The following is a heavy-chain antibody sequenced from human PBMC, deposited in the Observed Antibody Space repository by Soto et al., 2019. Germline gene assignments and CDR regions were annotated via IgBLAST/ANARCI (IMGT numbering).Heavy chain of an antibody. CDR3: AKDRQYDILTGRAHDAFDI. CDR1: GFTFSSYA. D-gene: IGHD3-9*01. J-gene: IGHJ3*02. Sequence: EVQLLESGGGLVQPGGSLRLSCAASGFTFSSYAMSWVRQAPGKGLEWVSAISGSGGSTYYADSVKGRSTISRDNSKNTLYLQMNSLRAEDTAVYYCAKDRQYDILTGRAHDAFDIWGQGTMVTVSS. CDR2: ISGSGGST. V-gene: IGHV3-23*01.